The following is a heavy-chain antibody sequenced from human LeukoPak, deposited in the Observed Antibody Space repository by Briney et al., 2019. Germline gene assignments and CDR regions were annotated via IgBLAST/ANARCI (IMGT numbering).Heavy chain of an antibody. V-gene: IGHV3-11*01. Sequence: PGGSLRLSRAASGFTFSDYYMSWIRQAPGKGLEWVSYISSSGSTIYYADSVKGRFTISRDNAKNSLYLQMNSLRAEDTAVYYCARDIGTSYNWFDPWGQGTLVTVSS. CDR3: ARDIGTSYNWFDP. CDR2: ISSSGSTI. J-gene: IGHJ5*02. D-gene: IGHD2-2*01. CDR1: GFTFSDYY.